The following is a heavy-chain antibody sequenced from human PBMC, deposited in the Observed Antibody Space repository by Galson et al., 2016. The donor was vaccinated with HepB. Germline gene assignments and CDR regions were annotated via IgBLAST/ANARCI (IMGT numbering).Heavy chain of an antibody. D-gene: IGHD3-22*01. J-gene: IGHJ5*02. V-gene: IGHV3-30*18. CDR3: AKAADYYDSSGYYYLNWFDP. Sequence: SLRLSCAASGFTFSSYAMHWVRQAPGKGLEWMAVISQDGSNKYYADSVKGRFTISRDNSKNTLYLQMNSLRAEDTAVYYCAKAADYYDSSGYYYLNWFDPWGQGTLVTVSS. CDR1: GFTFSSYA. CDR2: ISQDGSNK.